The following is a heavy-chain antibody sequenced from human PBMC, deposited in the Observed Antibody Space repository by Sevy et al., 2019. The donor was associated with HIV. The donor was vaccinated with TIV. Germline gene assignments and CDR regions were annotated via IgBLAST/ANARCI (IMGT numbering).Heavy chain of an antibody. CDR2: VNSDGSST. V-gene: IGHV3-74*01. J-gene: IGHJ4*02. CDR1: GFTFSSYW. D-gene: IGHD6-13*01. CDR3: ARGAAAGTFDY. Sequence: GGFLRLSCAASGFTFSSYWMHCVRQAPGKGLVWVSRVNSDGSSTSYADSVKGRFTISRDNAKNTLYLQMNSLRAEDTAVYYCARGAAAGTFDYWGQGTLVTVSS.